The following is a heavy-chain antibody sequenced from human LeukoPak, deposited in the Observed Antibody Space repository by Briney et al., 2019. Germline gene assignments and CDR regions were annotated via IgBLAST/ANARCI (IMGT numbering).Heavy chain of an antibody. Sequence: PGGSLRLSCAASGFTFSRYKMNWVRQAPGKGLELVSDISTTGDMNYADSVKGRFTISRDNAKNSLDLQMNSLRVEDTAVYYCARDDTMVRGVIQNWFDPWGQGTLVTVSS. CDR2: ISTTGDM. J-gene: IGHJ5*02. CDR3: ARDDTMVRGVIQNWFDP. D-gene: IGHD3-10*01. CDR1: GFTFSRYK. V-gene: IGHV3-21*01.